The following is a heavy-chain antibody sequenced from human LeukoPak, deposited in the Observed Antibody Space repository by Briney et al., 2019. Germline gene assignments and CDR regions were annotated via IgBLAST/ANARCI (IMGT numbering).Heavy chain of an antibody. CDR3: ARGAVLRYFDWLPYGY. CDR2: INAGNGNT. CDR1: GYTFTSYA. D-gene: IGHD3-9*01. J-gene: IGHJ4*02. Sequence: ASVKVSCRASGYTFTSYAMHWVRQAPGQRLEWMGWINAGNGNTKYSQKFQGRVTITRDTSASTAYMELSSLRSEDTAVYYCARGAVLRYFDWLPYGYWGQGTLVTVSS. V-gene: IGHV1-3*01.